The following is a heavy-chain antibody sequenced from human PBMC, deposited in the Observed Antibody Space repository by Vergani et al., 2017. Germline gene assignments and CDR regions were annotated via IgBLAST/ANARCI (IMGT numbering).Heavy chain of an antibody. D-gene: IGHD3-10*01. Sequence: QVQLVQSGAEVKKPGSSVKVSCKASGGTFSSYAISWVRQAPGQGLEWMGGIIPIFGTANYAQKFQGRVTITADESTSTAYMELSSLRSEDTAVYYCAREMAKRGIWFGELLSGFPFDYRGQGTLVTVSS. J-gene: IGHJ4*02. CDR3: AREMAKRGIWFGELLSGFPFDY. V-gene: IGHV1-69*01. CDR1: GGTFSSYA. CDR2: IIPIFGTA.